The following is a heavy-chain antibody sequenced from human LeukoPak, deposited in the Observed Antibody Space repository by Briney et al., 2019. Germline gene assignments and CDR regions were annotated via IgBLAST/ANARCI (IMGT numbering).Heavy chain of an antibody. V-gene: IGHV3-33*01. CDR2: IWSDGSTK. CDR1: GFTFRSYG. J-gene: IGHJ4*02. Sequence: GGSLRLSYVASGFTFRSYGIHWVRQAPGKGLEWVAVIWSDGSTKFYADSVKGRFTISRDDSKNTLSLQMNILRADDTGVYYCARGRDEYSSSPHESWGQGTLVTVSS. CDR3: ARGRDEYSSSPHES. D-gene: IGHD6-6*01.